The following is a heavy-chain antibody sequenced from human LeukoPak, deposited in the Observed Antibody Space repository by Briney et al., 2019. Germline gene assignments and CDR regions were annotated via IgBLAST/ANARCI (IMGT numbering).Heavy chain of an antibody. J-gene: IGHJ5*02. V-gene: IGHV4-38-2*02. CDR2: IYHSGST. D-gene: IGHD3-10*01. Sequence: SETLSLTCTVSGYSISSGYYWGWIRQPPGKGLEWIGSIYHSGSTYYNPSLKSRVTISVDTSKNQFSLKLSSVTAADTAVYYCAPRYYYGSGKNWFDPWGQGTLVTVSS. CDR1: GYSISSGYY. CDR3: APRYYYGSGKNWFDP.